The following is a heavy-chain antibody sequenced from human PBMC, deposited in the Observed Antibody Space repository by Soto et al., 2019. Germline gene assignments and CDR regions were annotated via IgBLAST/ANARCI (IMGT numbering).Heavy chain of an antibody. D-gene: IGHD1-26*01. V-gene: IGHV1-69*13. CDR3: ARQGPVGELPYYYYGMDV. CDR1: GGTFSSYA. CDR2: IIPIFGTA. Sequence: SVKVSCKASGGTFSSYAISWVRQAPGQGLEWMGGIIPIFGTANYAQKFQGRVTITADESTSTAYMELSSLRSEDTAVYYCARQGPVGELPYYYYGMDVWGQGTTVTVSS. J-gene: IGHJ6*02.